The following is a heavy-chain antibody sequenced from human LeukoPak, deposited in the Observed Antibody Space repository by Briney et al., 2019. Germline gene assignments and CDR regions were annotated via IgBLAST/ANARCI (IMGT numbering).Heavy chain of an antibody. V-gene: IGHV1-8*01. Sequence: ASVKVSCKASGYTFTSYDINWVRQATGQGLEWMGWMNPNSGNTGYAQKFQGRVTMTRNTSISTAYMELSSLRSEDTAVYYCATDHPTATWAVAGTRALDIWGQGTMVTVSS. D-gene: IGHD6-19*01. CDR2: MNPNSGNT. CDR3: ATDHPTATWAVAGTRALDI. CDR1: GYTFTSYD. J-gene: IGHJ3*02.